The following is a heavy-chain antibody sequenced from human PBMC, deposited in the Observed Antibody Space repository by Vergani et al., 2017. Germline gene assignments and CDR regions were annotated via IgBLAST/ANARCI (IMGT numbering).Heavy chain of an antibody. CDR1: GFTFSSYA. V-gene: IGHV3-23*01. CDR3: ATFLSTYYDFWSVSPPYYMDV. Sequence: EVQLLESGGGLVQPGGSLRLSCAASGFTFSSYAMSWVRQAPGKWLEWVSAISGSGGSTYYADSVKGRFTISRDNSKNTLYLQMNSLRAEDTAVYYCATFLSTYYDFWSVSPPYYMDVWGKGTTVTVSS. CDR2: ISGSGGST. D-gene: IGHD3-3*01. J-gene: IGHJ6*03.